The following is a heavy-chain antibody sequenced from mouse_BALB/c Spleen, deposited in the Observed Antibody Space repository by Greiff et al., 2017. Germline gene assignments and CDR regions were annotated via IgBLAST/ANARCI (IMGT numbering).Heavy chain of an antibody. CDR2: ISSGGGST. CDR1: GFAFSSYD. J-gene: IGHJ4*01. D-gene: IGHD2-1*01. Sequence: DVMLVESGGGLVKPGGSLKLSCAASGFAFSSYDMSWVRQTPEKRLEWVAYISSGGGSTYYPDTVKGRFTISRDNAKNTLYLQMSSLKSEDTAMYYCARHEGGNYPYYYAMDYWGQGTSVTVSS. V-gene: IGHV5-12-1*01. CDR3: ARHEGGNYPYYYAMDY.